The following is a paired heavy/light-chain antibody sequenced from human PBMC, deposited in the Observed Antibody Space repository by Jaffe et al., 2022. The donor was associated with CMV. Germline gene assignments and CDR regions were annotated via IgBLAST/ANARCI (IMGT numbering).Heavy chain of an antibody. Sequence: EVQLMEFGGGLVKPGGSLRLSCAASGFTFRSYGMNWVRQAPGKGLEWVSFISGSSSYIFYADSVKGRFTISRDNAKNSVYLQMNTLRAEDTAVYFCARETGYFERPNWFDSWGQGTLVTVSS. D-gene: IGHD3-9*01. CDR2: ISGSSSYI. V-gene: IGHV3-21*02. CDR3: ARETGYFERPNWFDS. CDR1: GFTFRSYG. J-gene: IGHJ5*01.
Light chain of an antibody. V-gene: IGLV1-44*01. CDR2: SNN. J-gene: IGLJ1*01. CDR3: AAWDDSLSGYV. Sequence: QSVMTQPPSASGTPGQRVTISCSGSSSNIATNPVNWYQQLLGTAPKLLIYSNNQRPSGVPDRFSGSKSGTSASLAISGLQSEDEADYYCAAWDDSLSGYVFGTGTKVTVL. CDR1: SSNIATNP.